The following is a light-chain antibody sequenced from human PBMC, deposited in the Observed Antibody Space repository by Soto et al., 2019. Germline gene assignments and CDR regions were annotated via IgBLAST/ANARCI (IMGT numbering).Light chain of an antibody. CDR1: NSDVGGYNY. J-gene: IGLJ1*01. V-gene: IGLV2-14*01. CDR2: EVS. Sequence: QSALTQPASVSGSPGQSIAISCTGTNSDVGGYNYVSWYQQHPGKAPKLMIYEVSNRPSGVSNRFSGSKSGNTASLTISGLQAEDEADYYCSSYTSSSTPVFGTGTKVT. CDR3: SSYTSSSTPV.